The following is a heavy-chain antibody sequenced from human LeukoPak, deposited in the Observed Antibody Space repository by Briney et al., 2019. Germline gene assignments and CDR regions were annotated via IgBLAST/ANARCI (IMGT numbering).Heavy chain of an antibody. Sequence: PSETLSLTCTVSGGSISSGGYYWSWIRQHPGKGLEWIGYIYYSGSTYYNPSLKSRVTISVDTSKNQFSLKLSSVTAADTAVYYCARDLRAIPGYGMDVWGQGTTVTVSS. CDR2: IYYSGST. V-gene: IGHV4-31*03. CDR3: ARDLRAIPGYGMDV. J-gene: IGHJ6*02. CDR1: GGSISSGGYY.